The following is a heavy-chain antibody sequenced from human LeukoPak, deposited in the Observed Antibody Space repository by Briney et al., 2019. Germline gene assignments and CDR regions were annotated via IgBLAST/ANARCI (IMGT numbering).Heavy chain of an antibody. Sequence: GGSLRLSCAASGFTVSSNYMSWVRQAPGKGLEWVSVIYSGGSTYYADSVKGRFTISRDNSKNTLYLQMNSLRAEDTAVYYCATGQQLVHNWFDPWGQGTLVTVSS. V-gene: IGHV3-53*01. D-gene: IGHD6-13*01. CDR3: ATGQQLVHNWFDP. CDR1: GFTVSSNY. J-gene: IGHJ5*02. CDR2: IYSGGST.